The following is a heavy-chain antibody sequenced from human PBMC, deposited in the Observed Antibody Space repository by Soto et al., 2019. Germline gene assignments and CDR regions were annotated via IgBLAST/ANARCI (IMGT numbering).Heavy chain of an antibody. CDR1: GGSISSSSYY. J-gene: IGHJ6*02. Sequence: SETLSLTCTVSGGSISSSSYYWGWIRQPPGKGLEWIGSIYYSGSTYYNPSLKSRVTISVDTSKNQFSLKLSSVTAADTAVYYCARQLVVMGYYYYGMDVWGQGTTVTVSS. V-gene: IGHV4-39*01. D-gene: IGHD3-22*01. CDR3: ARQLVVMGYYYYGMDV. CDR2: IYYSGST.